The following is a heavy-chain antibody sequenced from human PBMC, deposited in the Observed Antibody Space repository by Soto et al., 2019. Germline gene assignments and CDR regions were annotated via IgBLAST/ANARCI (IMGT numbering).Heavy chain of an antibody. CDR1: GFTFSSYE. D-gene: IGHD3-22*01. J-gene: IGHJ4*02. V-gene: IGHV3-48*03. CDR2: ISSSGSNI. CDR3: ARVGSPYDKSGDYDY. Sequence: GGSLRLSCAASGFTFSSYEMNWVRQAPGKGLEWVSYISSSGSNIYYADSVKGQFTISRDNAKNSLHLQMNSLRAEDTAVYYCARVGSPYDKSGDYDYWGQGTLATVSS.